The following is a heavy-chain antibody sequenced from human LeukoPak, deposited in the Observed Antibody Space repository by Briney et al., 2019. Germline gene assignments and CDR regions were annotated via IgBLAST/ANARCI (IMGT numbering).Heavy chain of an antibody. CDR3: ARGRGYNSFDY. D-gene: IGHD5-24*01. V-gene: IGHV4-34*01. CDR1: GGSFSGYY. CDR2: INHSGST. J-gene: IGHJ4*02. Sequence: SETLSLTCAVYGGSFSGYYWSWFRQPPGKGLEWIGEINHSGSTNYNPSLKSRVTISVDTSKNQFSLKMRSVTAADTAVYYCARGRGYNSFDYWGQGTLVTVSS.